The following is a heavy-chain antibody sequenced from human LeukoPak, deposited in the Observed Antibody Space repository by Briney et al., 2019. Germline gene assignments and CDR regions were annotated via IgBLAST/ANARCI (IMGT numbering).Heavy chain of an antibody. V-gene: IGHV3-21*01. D-gene: IGHD6-13*01. Sequence: GGSLRLSCEASGFTFSNVWMNWVRQAPGKGLEWVSSISSSSSYIYYADSVKGRFTISRDNAKNSLYLQMNSLRAEDTAVYYCARDKDSIAAVQYYFDYWGQGTLVTVSS. CDR1: GFTFSNVW. CDR2: ISSSSSYI. CDR3: ARDKDSIAAVQYYFDY. J-gene: IGHJ4*02.